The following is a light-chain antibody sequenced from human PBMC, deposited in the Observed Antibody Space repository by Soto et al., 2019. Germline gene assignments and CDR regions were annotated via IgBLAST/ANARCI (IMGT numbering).Light chain of an antibody. Sequence: DVPMTQSPSTLSASVGDRVTITCRASQSTSTWLAWYQQRPGKTPKLLISEASKLESGVPSRFSGSGAGTEFTLIISRLQPDDFATYYCQQYITYPYAFGQGTKVEIK. CDR3: QQYITYPYA. V-gene: IGKV1-5*03. J-gene: IGKJ1*01. CDR2: EAS. CDR1: QSTSTW.